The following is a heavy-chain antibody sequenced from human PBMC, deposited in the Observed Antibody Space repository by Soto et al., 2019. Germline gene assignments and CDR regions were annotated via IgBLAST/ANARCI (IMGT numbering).Heavy chain of an antibody. CDR1: GYTFTSYG. V-gene: IGHV1-18*04. J-gene: IGHJ1*01. CDR3: AMDYGDRPEYFKH. CDR2: ISPLKGRT. D-gene: IGHD4-17*01. Sequence: QVHLVQSGPDLKRPGASMKVSCKASGYTFTSYGISWVRQAPGQGLEWMAWISPLKGRTQYSQKAQGRVTLSTDTSSNTAYMETTTLRVDDTAVYYCAMDYGDRPEYFKHWGQGTLVTVS.